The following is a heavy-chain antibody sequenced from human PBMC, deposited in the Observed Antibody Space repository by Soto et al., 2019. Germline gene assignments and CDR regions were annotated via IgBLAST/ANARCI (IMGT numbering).Heavy chain of an antibody. V-gene: IGHV3-30*18. Sequence: QVQLVESGGGVVQPGRSLRLSCAASGFTFSSYGMHWVRQAPGKGLEWVAVISYDGSNKYYADSVKGRFTISRDNSKNTLYLQMNSLRADDTAVYYCAKWHSSGYGYFDYWGQGTLVTVSS. CDR2: ISYDGSNK. CDR3: AKWHSSGYGYFDY. D-gene: IGHD3-22*01. CDR1: GFTFSSYG. J-gene: IGHJ4*02.